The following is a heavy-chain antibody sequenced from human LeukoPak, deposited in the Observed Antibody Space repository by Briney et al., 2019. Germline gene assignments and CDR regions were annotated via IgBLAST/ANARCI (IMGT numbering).Heavy chain of an antibody. D-gene: IGHD2-15*01. CDR2: ISGSGGST. CDR1: GFTFSSYA. Sequence: GGSLRLSCAASGFTFSSYAMSWVRQAPGKGLEWVSAISGSGGSTYYADSVKGRFTISRDNSKNTLYLQMNSLRAEDTAVYYCARDSVDPYYYYGMDVWGQGTTVTVSS. J-gene: IGHJ6*02. CDR3: ARDSVDPYYYYGMDV. V-gene: IGHV3-23*01.